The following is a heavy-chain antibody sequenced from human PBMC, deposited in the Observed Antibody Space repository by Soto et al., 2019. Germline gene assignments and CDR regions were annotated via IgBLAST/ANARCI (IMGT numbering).Heavy chain of an antibody. CDR1: GFTFSSYE. Sequence: GGSLRLPCAASGFTFSSYEMNWVRQAPGKGLEWVSYISSSGSTIYYADSVKGRFTISRDNAKNSLYLQMNSLRAEDTAVYYCARGNSPVNVYWGQGTLVTVSS. V-gene: IGHV3-48*03. D-gene: IGHD3-16*02. CDR2: ISSSGSTI. J-gene: IGHJ4*02. CDR3: ARGNSPVNVY.